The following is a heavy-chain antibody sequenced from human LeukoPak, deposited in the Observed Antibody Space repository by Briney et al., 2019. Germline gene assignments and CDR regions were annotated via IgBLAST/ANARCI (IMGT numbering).Heavy chain of an antibody. D-gene: IGHD3-22*01. CDR3: ASGRDYYDSSGYYY. J-gene: IGHJ4*02. CDR1: GFTFSDYY. V-gene: IGHV3-11*04. CDR2: ISSSGSTI. Sequence: GGSLRLSCAASGFTFSDYYMSWIRQAPGKGLEWVSYISSSGSTIYYADSVKGRFTISRDNAKNSLFLQMNSLRAEDTAVYYCASGRDYYDSSGYYYWGQGTLVTVSS.